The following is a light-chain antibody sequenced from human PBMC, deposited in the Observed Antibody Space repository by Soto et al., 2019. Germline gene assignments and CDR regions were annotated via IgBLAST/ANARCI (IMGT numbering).Light chain of an antibody. V-gene: IGKV1-39*01. CDR2: RAS. CDR3: QQSYTSPPWT. CDR1: QIISTY. J-gene: IGKJ1*01. Sequence: DIQMTQSPSSLSASVGDRVTISCRASQIISTYLNWSQQKPGTAPRLLISRASSVKSGVPPRFSGSGSGRDFTLTISSLRPEYIATYFCQQSYTSPPWTFGQGTKVEVK.